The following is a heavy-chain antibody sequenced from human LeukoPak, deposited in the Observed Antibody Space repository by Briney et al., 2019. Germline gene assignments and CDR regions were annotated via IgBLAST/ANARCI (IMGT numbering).Heavy chain of an antibody. V-gene: IGHV3-7*01. Sequence: GGSLRLSCAASGFTFSNYWMSWVRQAPGKGLEWVANIKQDGSEKYYVDSVKGRFTISRDNAKNSLYLEMNSLRAQDTAVYYCATEGSPSSYFDYWGKGTLVTVSS. CDR2: IKQDGSEK. CDR3: ATEGSPSSYFDY. CDR1: GFTFSNYW. J-gene: IGHJ4*02. D-gene: IGHD6-6*01.